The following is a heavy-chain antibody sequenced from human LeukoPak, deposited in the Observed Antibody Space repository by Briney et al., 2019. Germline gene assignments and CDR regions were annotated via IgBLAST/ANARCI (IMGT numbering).Heavy chain of an antibody. V-gene: IGHV1-18*01. CDR3: ARDQDYDGGYYYYYMDV. CDR2: ISAYNGNT. J-gene: IGHJ6*03. D-gene: IGHD3-22*01. Sequence: ASVKVSCKASGYTFTSYGISWVRQAPGQGLEWMGWISAYNGNTNYAQKLQGRVTMTTDTSTSTAYMELRSLRSDDTAVYYCARDQDYDGGYYYYYMDVWGKGTTVTVSS. CDR1: GYTFTSYG.